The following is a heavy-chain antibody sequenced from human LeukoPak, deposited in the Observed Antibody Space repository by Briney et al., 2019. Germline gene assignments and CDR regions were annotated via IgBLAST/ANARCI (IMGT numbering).Heavy chain of an antibody. V-gene: IGHV3-74*01. CDR3: AKDSQPYDYVWGSYRRTAYYFDY. D-gene: IGHD3-16*02. CDR1: GFTFDDYG. J-gene: IGHJ4*02. Sequence: AGGSLRLSCAASGFTFDDYGMSWVRQAPGKGLEWVSRINSDGINTSYADSVKGRFTISRDNSKNTLYLQMNSLRAEDTAVYYCAKDSQPYDYVWGSYRRTAYYFDYWGQGTLVTVSS. CDR2: INSDGINT.